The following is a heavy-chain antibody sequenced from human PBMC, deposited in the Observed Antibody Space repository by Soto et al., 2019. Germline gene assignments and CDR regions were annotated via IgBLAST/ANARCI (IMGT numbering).Heavy chain of an antibody. CDR1: GGSVSSGNYY. Sequence: LSLTCTVSGGSVSSGNYYWSWIRQPPGKGLEWIGYIYYSGSTKYNPSLKSRVTLSLDTSRNQFSLKLSSVTAADTAMYYCARETIXGVVIDYXXQGSLVTVSS. CDR3: ARETIXGVVIDY. D-gene: IGHD3-3*01. CDR2: IYYSGST. J-gene: IGHJ4*02. V-gene: IGHV4-61*01.